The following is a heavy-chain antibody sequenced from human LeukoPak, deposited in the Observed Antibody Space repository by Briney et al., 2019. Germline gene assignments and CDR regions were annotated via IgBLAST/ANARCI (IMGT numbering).Heavy chain of an antibody. CDR3: VRGNDYGDSFDY. V-gene: IGHV4-59*01. CDR1: GSSISAYY. Sequence: SETLSLTCTVSGSSISAYYWTWIRQSPGEGLEWNGNIYYSGSTNSNPSLKSRVTVSLDTSKNQFSLKVRSVTAVDTAVYYCVRGNDYGDSFDYWGQGTLVTVSS. CDR2: IYYSGST. D-gene: IGHD4-17*01. J-gene: IGHJ4*02.